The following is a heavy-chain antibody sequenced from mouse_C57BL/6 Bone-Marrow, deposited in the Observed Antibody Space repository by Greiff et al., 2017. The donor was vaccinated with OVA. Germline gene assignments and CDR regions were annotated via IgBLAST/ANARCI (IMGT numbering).Heavy chain of an antibody. CDR3: ASGYYGSSRAMDY. Sequence: DVKLVESGGGLVKPGGSLKLSCAASGFTFSDYGMHWVRQAPEKGLEWVAYISRGSSTIYYADTVKGRFTISRDNAKNTLFLQLTSLRSEDTAMYYCASGYYGSSRAMDYWGQGTSVTVSS. CDR2: ISRGSSTI. CDR1: GFTFSDYG. D-gene: IGHD1-1*01. V-gene: IGHV5-17*01. J-gene: IGHJ4*01.